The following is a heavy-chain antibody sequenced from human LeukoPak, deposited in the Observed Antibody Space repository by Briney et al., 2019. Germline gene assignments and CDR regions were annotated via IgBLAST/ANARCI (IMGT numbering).Heavy chain of an antibody. D-gene: IGHD5-18*01. Sequence: GRSLRPSCTTSGFSFGDYAMSWVRQAPGKGLEWVGFVRGKAFGETTAYAASVKGRFTISRDDSKSSAYLEMNSLKTADTAVYYCTRDRLDSRGYSFGLLDYWSQGTLVTVSS. CDR1: GFSFGDYA. CDR2: VRGKAFGETT. V-gene: IGHV3-49*04. CDR3: TRDRLDSRGYSFGLLDY. J-gene: IGHJ4*02.